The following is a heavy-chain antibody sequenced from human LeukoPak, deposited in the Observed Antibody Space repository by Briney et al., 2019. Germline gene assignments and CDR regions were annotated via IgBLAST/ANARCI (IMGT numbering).Heavy chain of an antibody. CDR2: INAYNGNT. D-gene: IGHD1-26*01. CDR3: ARDMRGSYSFFDYYYGMDV. J-gene: IGHJ6*02. CDR1: GYTFTNYG. Sequence: ASVKVSCKASGYTFTNYGISWVRQAPGQGLEWMGWINAYNGNTNYAQKLQGRVTMTRDTSTSTVYMELSSLRSEDTAVYYCARDMRGSYSFFDYYYGMDVWGQGTTVTVSS. V-gene: IGHV1-18*01.